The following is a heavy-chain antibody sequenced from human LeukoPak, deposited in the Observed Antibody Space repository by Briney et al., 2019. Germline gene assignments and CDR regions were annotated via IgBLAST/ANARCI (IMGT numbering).Heavy chain of an antibody. J-gene: IGHJ6*03. CDR1: GYTFTRYD. CDR2: MNPNSGNT. CDR3: ARGPTYYDFWSGYYRGGSYYYYYMDV. V-gene: IGHV1-8*01. D-gene: IGHD3-3*01. Sequence: ASVKVSCKASGYTFTRYDINWVRQATGQGLEWMGWMNPNSGNTGYAQKFQGRVTMTRNTSISTAYMELSSLRSEDTAVYYCARGPTYYDFWSGYYRGGSYYYYYMDVWGKGTTVAVSS.